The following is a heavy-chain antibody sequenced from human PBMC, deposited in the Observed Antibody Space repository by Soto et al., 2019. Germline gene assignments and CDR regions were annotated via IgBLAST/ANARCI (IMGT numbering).Heavy chain of an antibody. CDR1: GYTFTSFD. CDR2: MNPNSGNT. CDR3: ARGPIYASGSYLSDP. D-gene: IGHD3-10*01. J-gene: IGHJ5*02. Sequence: QVQLVQSGAEVKKPGASVKVSCKASGYTFTSFDINWVRQATGQGLEWVGWMNPNSGNTGYAQKFQGRVTMTRNTSISTAYMELSSLRSEDTAVYHCARGPIYASGSYLSDPWGQGTLVTVSS. V-gene: IGHV1-8*01.